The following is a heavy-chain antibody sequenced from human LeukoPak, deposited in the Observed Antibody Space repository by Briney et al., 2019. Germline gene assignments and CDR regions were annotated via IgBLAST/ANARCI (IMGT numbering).Heavy chain of an antibody. CDR2: IIPIFGTA. CDR3: ARDRRIVVVPAALSYWFDP. J-gene: IGHJ5*02. V-gene: IGHV1-69*13. D-gene: IGHD2-2*01. Sequence: GASVKVSCKASGGTFSSYAISWVRQAPGQGLEWMGGIIPIFGTANYAQKLQGRVTITADESTSTAYMELSSLRSEDTAVYYCARDRRIVVVPAALSYWFDPWGQGTLVTVSS. CDR1: GGTFSSYA.